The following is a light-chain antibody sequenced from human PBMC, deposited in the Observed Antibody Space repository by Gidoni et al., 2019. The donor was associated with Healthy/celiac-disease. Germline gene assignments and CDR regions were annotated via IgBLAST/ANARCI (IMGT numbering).Light chain of an antibody. CDR2: AAS. V-gene: IGKV1-39*01. CDR1: QRISSY. J-gene: IGKJ5*01. Sequence: DIQMTQSPSSLSASVGDRVTITCRASQRISSYLNWYQQKPGKAPNLLIYAASSLQSGVPSRFSGSGSGTDFTLTISSLQPEDFATYYCQQSYSTPPITFGQETRLEIK. CDR3: QQSYSTPPIT.